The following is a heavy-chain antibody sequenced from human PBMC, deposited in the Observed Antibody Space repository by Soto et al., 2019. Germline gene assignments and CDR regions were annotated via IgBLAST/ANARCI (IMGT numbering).Heavy chain of an antibody. Sequence: ASVKVSCKASGGTFSSYAISWVRQAPGQGLEWMGGIIPIFGTANYAQKFQGRVTITADESTSTAYMELSSLRSEDTAVYYCARDRGIAAAEDYYYYGMDVWGQGTTVTVSS. CDR2: IIPIFGTA. CDR3: ARDRGIAAAEDYYYYGMDV. V-gene: IGHV1-69*13. D-gene: IGHD6-13*01. J-gene: IGHJ6*02. CDR1: GGTFSSYA.